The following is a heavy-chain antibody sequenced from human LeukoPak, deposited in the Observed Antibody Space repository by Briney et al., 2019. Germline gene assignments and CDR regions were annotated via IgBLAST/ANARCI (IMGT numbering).Heavy chain of an antibody. CDR3: ARFLGRITISGVVPYGMDV. Sequence: GGSLRLSCAASGFTVSSNYMTWVRQAPGKGLEWVSLIYSAGGTYYTDSVKGRFTISRHSSKNTLYLQMNSLRGEDTAVYYCARFLGRITISGVVPYGMDVWGQGTTVTVSS. CDR1: GFTVSSNY. D-gene: IGHD3-3*01. CDR2: IYSAGGT. V-gene: IGHV3-53*04. J-gene: IGHJ6*02.